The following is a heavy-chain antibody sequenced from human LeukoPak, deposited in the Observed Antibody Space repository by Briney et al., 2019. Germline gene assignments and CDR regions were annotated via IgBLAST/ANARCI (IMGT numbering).Heavy chain of an antibody. CDR1: GYSFTDYY. Sequence: GASVKVSCKASGYSFTDYYINWVRQAPGQGLEWMGWINPNHGGTHYAQKFQGRVTMTRDTSISTAYMELSRLRSDDTAVYYCARSSIIAAAGPYYFDYWGQGTLVTVSS. V-gene: IGHV1-2*02. CDR3: ARSSIIAAAGPYYFDY. CDR2: INPNHGGT. J-gene: IGHJ4*02. D-gene: IGHD6-13*01.